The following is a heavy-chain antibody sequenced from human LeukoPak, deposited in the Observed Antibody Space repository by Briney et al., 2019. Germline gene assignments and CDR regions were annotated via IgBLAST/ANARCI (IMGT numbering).Heavy chain of an antibody. CDR3: ARDCSDSSGYFGGFDY. CDR1: GGSISSSNW. J-gene: IGHJ4*02. V-gene: IGHV4-4*02. CDR2: IYHSGST. Sequence: PSETLSLTCAVSGGSISSSNWWSWVRQPPGKGLEWIGEIYHSGSTNYNPSLKSRVTISVDKSKNQFSLKLSSVTAADTAVYYCARDCSDSSGYFGGFDYWGQGTLVTVSS. D-gene: IGHD3-22*01.